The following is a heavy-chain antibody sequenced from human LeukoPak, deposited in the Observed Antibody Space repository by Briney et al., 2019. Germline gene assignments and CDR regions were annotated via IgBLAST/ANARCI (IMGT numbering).Heavy chain of an antibody. V-gene: IGHV4-59*01. J-gene: IGHJ4*02. CDR2: IYYSGST. CDR3: ARQTWFGELFL. CDR1: GGSISSYY. Sequence: SETLSLTCTVSGGSISSYYWSWIRQPPGKGLEWIGYIYYSGSTNYNPSLKSRVTISVDTSKNQFSLKLSSVTAADTAVYYCARQTWFGELFLWGQGTLVTVSS. D-gene: IGHD3-10*01.